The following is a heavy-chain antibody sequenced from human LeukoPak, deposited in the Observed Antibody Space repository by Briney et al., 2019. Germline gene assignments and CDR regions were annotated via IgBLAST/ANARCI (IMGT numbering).Heavy chain of an antibody. Sequence: SVKVSCKASGGTFSSYAISWVRQAPGQGLEWMGRIIPIFGTANYAQKFQGRVTITTDESTSTAYMELSSLRSEDTAVYYCARDDYGDFDFDYWDQGTLVTVSS. CDR1: GGTFSSYA. CDR3: ARDDYGDFDFDY. V-gene: IGHV1-69*05. D-gene: IGHD4-17*01. CDR2: IIPIFGTA. J-gene: IGHJ4*02.